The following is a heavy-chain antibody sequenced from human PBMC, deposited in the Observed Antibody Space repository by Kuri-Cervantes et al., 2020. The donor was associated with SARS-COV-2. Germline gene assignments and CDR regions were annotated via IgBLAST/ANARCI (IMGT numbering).Heavy chain of an antibody. Sequence: GESLKISCAASGSTLSSYSMNWVRQAPGKGLEWVSYISSSSSTIYYADSVKGRFTISRDNAKNTLYLQMNSLRAEDTAVYYCARDSYGDSFDYWGQGTLVTVSS. V-gene: IGHV3-48*01. CDR1: GSTLSSYS. CDR2: ISSSSSTI. CDR3: ARDSYGDSFDY. J-gene: IGHJ4*02. D-gene: IGHD4-17*01.